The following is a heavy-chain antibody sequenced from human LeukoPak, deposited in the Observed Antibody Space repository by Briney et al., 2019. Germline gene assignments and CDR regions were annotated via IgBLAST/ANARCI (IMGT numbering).Heavy chain of an antibody. V-gene: IGHV1-69*04. CDR2: IIPILGIA. J-gene: IGHJ6*02. CDR1: GGXFSSYA. D-gene: IGHD2-15*01. CDR3: ARADVVVVKGTGDYYYGMDV. Sequence: SVKVSCKASGGXFSSYAMSWVRQAPGQGLKWMGRIIPILGIANYAQKFQGGVTITADKSTSTAYMELSSLRSEDTAVYYCARADVVVVKGTGDYYYGMDVWGQGTTVTVSS.